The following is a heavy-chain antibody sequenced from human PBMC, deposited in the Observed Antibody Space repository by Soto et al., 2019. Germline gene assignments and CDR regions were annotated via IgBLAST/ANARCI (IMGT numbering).Heavy chain of an antibody. CDR1: GFTFSSYG. CDR2: ISFEGSHK. Sequence: QVQLVESGGAVVQPGRSLRLSCAASGFTFSSYGMHWVRQAPGKGLEWVAFISFEGSHKFYADSVKGRFTISRDNSENTLYLQMNSLSAEDAAVYYCAKTILVATMPPYDFDYWGQGTLVTVSS. J-gene: IGHJ4*02. D-gene: IGHD5-12*01. V-gene: IGHV3-30*18. CDR3: AKTILVATMPPYDFDY.